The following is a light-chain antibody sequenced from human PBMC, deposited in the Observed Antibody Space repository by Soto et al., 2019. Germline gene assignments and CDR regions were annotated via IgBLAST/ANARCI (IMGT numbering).Light chain of an antibody. V-gene: IGKV1-6*01. Sequence: AIQMTQSPSSLSASVGDTVTITCRASQGIRRDLSWYQQKPGKAPNLLIYSASELQNGVPSRFRGSGSGTDFTLTISSLQAEDVAVYYCQQYYSTPQTFGQGTKVDIK. J-gene: IGKJ1*01. CDR2: SAS. CDR1: QGIRRD. CDR3: QQYYSTPQT.